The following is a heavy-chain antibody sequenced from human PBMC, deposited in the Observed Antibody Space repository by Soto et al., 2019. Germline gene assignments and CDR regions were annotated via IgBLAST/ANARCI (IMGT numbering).Heavy chain of an antibody. Sequence: ASVKVSCKASGYTFTSYDINWVRQATGQGLEWMGWMNPNSGNTGYAQKFQGRVTMTRNTSISTAYMELSSLRSEDTAVYYCARDYVLRYFDWLLPSKFYYYYYGMDVWGQGTTVTAP. CDR2: MNPNSGNT. CDR3: ARDYVLRYFDWLLPSKFYYYYYGMDV. J-gene: IGHJ6*02. CDR1: GYTFTSYD. V-gene: IGHV1-8*01. D-gene: IGHD3-9*01.